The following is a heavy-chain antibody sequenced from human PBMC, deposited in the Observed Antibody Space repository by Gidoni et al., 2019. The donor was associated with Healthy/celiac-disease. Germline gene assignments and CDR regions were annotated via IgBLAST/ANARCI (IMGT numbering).Heavy chain of an antibody. CDR2: IRYDGSNK. D-gene: IGHD1-26*01. V-gene: IGHV3-30*02. CDR3: AKDSQGSGSYPDAFDI. CDR1: GFTFSSYG. J-gene: IGHJ3*02. Sequence: QVQLVESGGGVVQPGGSLSLSCAASGFTFSSYGMHWVRQAPGKGLEWVAFIRYDGSNKYYADSVKGRFTISRDNSKNTLYLQMNSLRAEDTAVYYCAKDSQGSGSYPDAFDIWGQGTMVTVSS.